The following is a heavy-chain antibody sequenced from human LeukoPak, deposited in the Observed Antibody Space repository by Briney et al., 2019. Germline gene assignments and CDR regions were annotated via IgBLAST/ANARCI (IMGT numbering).Heavy chain of an antibody. Sequence: SETLSLTCTVSGGSISSYYWSWIRQPPGKGLEWIGYIYYSGSTNYNPSLKSRVTISVDTSKNQFSLKLSSVTAADTAVYYCARTKQQLADYYYYYMDVWGKGTTVTVSS. J-gene: IGHJ6*03. V-gene: IGHV4-59*01. CDR2: IYYSGST. CDR3: ARTKQQLADYYYYYMDV. D-gene: IGHD6-13*01. CDR1: GGSISSYY.